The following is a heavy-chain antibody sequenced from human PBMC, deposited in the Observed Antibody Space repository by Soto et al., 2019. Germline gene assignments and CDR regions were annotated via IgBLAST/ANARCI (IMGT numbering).Heavy chain of an antibody. J-gene: IGHJ4*02. V-gene: IGHV4-39*01. D-gene: IGHD2-2*01. CDR3: ARLSHQGPDAKGDFDY. CDR2: IYYSGST. Sequence: SETLSLTCTVSGGSISSSSYYWGWIRQPPGKGLEWIGSIYYSGSTYYNPSLKSRVTISVDTSKNQFSLKLSSVTAADTAVYYCARLSHQGPDAKGDFDYWGQGTLVTVSS. CDR1: GGSISSSSYY.